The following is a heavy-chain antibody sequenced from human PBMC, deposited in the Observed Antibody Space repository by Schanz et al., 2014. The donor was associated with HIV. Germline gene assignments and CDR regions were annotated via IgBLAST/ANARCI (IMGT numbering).Heavy chain of an antibody. J-gene: IGHJ4*02. CDR1: GGTFTNSA. CDR3: ARGIGDFDY. CDR2: ILPIFGTT. Sequence: QVQLVQSGAEVEKPGSSVKVSCKASGGTFTNSAISWVRQAPGQGLEWMGGILPIFGTTNYARKFQGRVLITADKSTSTAYMELSSLRSEDTAVYYCARGIGDFDYWGQGTLVTVSS. D-gene: IGHD3-3*01. V-gene: IGHV1-69*06.